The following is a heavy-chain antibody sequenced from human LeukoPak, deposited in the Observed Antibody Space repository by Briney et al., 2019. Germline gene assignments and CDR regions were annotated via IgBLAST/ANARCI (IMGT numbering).Heavy chain of an antibody. Sequence: GGSLRLSCAASGFTFSSYWMSWVRQAPGKGLEWVANIKQDGSEKYYVDSVKGRFTISRDNAKNSLYLQTNSLRAEDTAVYYCARHPPSGGDCLDYWGQGTLVTVSS. J-gene: IGHJ4*02. CDR3: ARHPPSGGDCLDY. CDR1: GFTFSSYW. CDR2: IKQDGSEK. D-gene: IGHD2-21*02. V-gene: IGHV3-7*01.